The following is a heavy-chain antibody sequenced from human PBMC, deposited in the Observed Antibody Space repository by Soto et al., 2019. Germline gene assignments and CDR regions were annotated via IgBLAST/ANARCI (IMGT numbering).Heavy chain of an antibody. Sequence: SETLSLTCTVSGCSICSYYWSWIRQPPGKGLEWIGYIYYSGSTSYNPSLKSRVTISVDTSKNQFSLKLSSVTAADTAVYYCARHIRRATNALDIWGQGTMVTVS. J-gene: IGHJ3*02. CDR3: ARHIRRATNALDI. CDR2: IYYSGST. D-gene: IGHD3-3*02. V-gene: IGHV4-59*08. CDR1: GCSICSYY.